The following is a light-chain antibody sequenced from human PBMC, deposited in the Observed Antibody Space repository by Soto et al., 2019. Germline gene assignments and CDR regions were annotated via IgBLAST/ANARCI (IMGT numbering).Light chain of an antibody. CDR1: QNVFVDSTNPNH. CDR3: QQRSNWLT. V-gene: IGKV3-11*01. Sequence: ITPSPDSLGKSLGGRAPIHCTSSQNVFVDSTNPNHSAWCEQKPGQAPRLLIYEASNRATGIPARFSGSGSGTDFTLTISSLEPEDFAVYYCQQRSNWLTFGGGTKVDI. J-gene: IGKJ4*01. CDR2: EAS.